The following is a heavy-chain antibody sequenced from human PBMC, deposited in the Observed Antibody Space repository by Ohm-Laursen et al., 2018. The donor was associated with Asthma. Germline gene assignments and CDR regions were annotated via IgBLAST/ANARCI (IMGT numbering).Heavy chain of an antibody. CDR1: GFTFSSYG. V-gene: IGHV3-30*18. J-gene: IGHJ3*01. CDR3: AKDFRDAFDV. Sequence: RSLRLSCTASGFTFSSYGMHWVRQAPGKGLEWVAVISYDGSNKYYADSVKGRFTISRDNSKNTLYLQMSRLRTEDTAVYSCAKDFRDAFDVWGQGTMVTVSS. CDR2: ISYDGSNK.